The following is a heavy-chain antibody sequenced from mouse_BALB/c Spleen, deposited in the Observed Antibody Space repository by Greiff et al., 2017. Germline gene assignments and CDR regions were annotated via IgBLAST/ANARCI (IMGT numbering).Heavy chain of an antibody. CDR2: IDPFNGGT. CDR3: TLSYYGSSWFAY. J-gene: IGHJ3*01. V-gene: IGHV1-28*01. Sequence: EVQLQQSGPELMKPGASVKISCKASGYSFTSYYMHWVKQSHGKSLEWIGYIDPFNGGTSYNQKFKGKATLTVDKSSSTAYMHLSSLTSEDSAVYYCTLSYYGSSWFAYWGQGTLVTVSA. D-gene: IGHD1-1*01. CDR1: GYSFTSYY.